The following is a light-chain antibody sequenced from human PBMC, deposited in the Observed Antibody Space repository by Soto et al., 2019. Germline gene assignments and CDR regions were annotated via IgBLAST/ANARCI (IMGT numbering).Light chain of an antibody. CDR2: GAS. CDR1: QGISNF. Sequence: DIQMTQSPSSLSASVGDRVTITCRASQGISNFLAWYQQKPGKVPKLLIYGASTLQSGVPSRFSGSGSGTDFTLTISSLQPEDVAIYYCQKYNSAPRTFGQGTKLEIK. J-gene: IGKJ2*01. V-gene: IGKV1-27*01. CDR3: QKYNSAPRT.